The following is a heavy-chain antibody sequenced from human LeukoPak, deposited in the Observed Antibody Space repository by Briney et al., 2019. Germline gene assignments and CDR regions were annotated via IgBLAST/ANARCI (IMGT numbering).Heavy chain of an antibody. V-gene: IGHV4-59*12. CDR2: IYYSGST. CDR3: ARSVTMVRGGIDY. J-gene: IGHJ4*02. CDR1: GGSISSYY. Sequence: SETLSLTCTVSGGSISSYYWSWIRQPPGKGLEWIGYIYYSGSTNYNPSLRSRITISIDTSKNQFSLKLSSVTAADTAVYYCARSVTMVRGGIDYWGQGTLVTVSS. D-gene: IGHD3-10*01.